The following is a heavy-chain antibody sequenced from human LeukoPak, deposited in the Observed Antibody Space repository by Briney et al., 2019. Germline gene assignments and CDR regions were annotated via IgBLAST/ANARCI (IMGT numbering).Heavy chain of an antibody. CDR2: ISGSGGST. CDR3: AKHNIVVVTAKEGDAFDI. D-gene: IGHD2-21*02. CDR1: GFTFSSYG. V-gene: IGHV3-23*01. J-gene: IGHJ3*02. Sequence: PGGSLRLSCAASGFTFSSYGMSWVRQAPGKGLEWVSAISGSGGSTYYADSVKGRFTISRDNSKNTLYLQMNSLRAEDTAVYYCAKHNIVVVTAKEGDAFDIWGQGTMVTVSS.